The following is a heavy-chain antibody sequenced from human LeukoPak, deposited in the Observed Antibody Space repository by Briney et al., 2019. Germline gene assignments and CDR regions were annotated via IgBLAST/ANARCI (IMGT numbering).Heavy chain of an antibody. D-gene: IGHD5-24*01. J-gene: IGHJ4*02. CDR3: ARSRDGYNWAGY. CDR1: GFTFSSYS. V-gene: IGHV3-21*01. CDR2: ISSSSSYI. Sequence: GGSLRLSCAASGFTFSSYSMNWVRQAPGKGLEWVSSISSSSSYIYYADSVKGRFTISRDNAKNSLYLQMNSLRAEDTAVYYCARSRDGYNWAGYWGQGTLVTVPS.